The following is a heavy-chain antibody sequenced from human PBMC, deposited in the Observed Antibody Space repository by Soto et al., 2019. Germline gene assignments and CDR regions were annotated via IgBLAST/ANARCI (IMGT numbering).Heavy chain of an antibody. D-gene: IGHD2-8*02. V-gene: IGHV3-23*01. J-gene: IGHJ3*01. CDR2: ILVGGST. CDR1: GFTCSSYD. Sequence: EVQMLESGGGLVQPGGSLRLSCAASGFTCSSYDMSWVRQAPGKGLEWVSTILVGGSTHYPDSVKGRFTISRDNSKNTVVLQMNSLTAGGTAVYYCAKATATGGGAFDLCGQGTMVTVSS. CDR3: AKATATGGGAFDL.